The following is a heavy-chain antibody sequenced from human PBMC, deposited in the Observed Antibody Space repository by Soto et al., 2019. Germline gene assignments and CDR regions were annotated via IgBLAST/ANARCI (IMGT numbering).Heavy chain of an antibody. CDR2: IIPIFGTA. CDR3: ARVRGSIAAHATLWYYGMDA. CDR1: GGTFSSYA. J-gene: IGHJ6*02. Sequence: GASVKVSCKASGGTFSSYAISWVRQAPGQGLEWMGGIIPIFGTANYAQKFQGRVTITADKSTSTAYMELGSLRSEDTAVYYCARVRGSIAAHATLWYYGMDAWGQGTTVTVSS. D-gene: IGHD6-6*01. V-gene: IGHV1-69*06.